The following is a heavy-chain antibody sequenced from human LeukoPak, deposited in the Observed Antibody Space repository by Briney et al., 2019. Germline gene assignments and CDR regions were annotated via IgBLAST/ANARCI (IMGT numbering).Heavy chain of an antibody. D-gene: IGHD3-22*01. J-gene: IGHJ3*02. CDR1: GGSISSYY. CDR3: ARTSSYYYDSSGQEDAFDI. V-gene: IGHV4-59*08. Sequence: PSETLSLTCTVSGGSISSYYWSWIRQPPGRGLEWIGYIYYSGSTNYNPSLRSRVTISVDTSKNQFSLKLSSVTAADTAVYYCARTSSYYYDSSGQEDAFDIWGQGTMVTVSS. CDR2: IYYSGST.